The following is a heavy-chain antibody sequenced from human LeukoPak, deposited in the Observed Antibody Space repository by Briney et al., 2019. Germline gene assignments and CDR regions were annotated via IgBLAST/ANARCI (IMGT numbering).Heavy chain of an antibody. CDR3: ARDHFLTGSYYNGMDV. CDR2: IYYSGST. Sequence: SQTLSLTCTVSGGSISSGDYYWSWLRQPPGKGLEWIGYIYYSGSTYYNPSLKSRVTISVDTSKNQFSLKLSSVTAADTAVYYCARDHFLTGSYYNGMDVWGQGTTVTVSS. J-gene: IGHJ6*02. D-gene: IGHD3-10*01. CDR1: GGSISSGDYY. V-gene: IGHV4-30-4*01.